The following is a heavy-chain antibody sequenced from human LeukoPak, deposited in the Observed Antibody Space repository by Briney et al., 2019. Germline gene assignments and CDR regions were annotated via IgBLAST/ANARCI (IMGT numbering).Heavy chain of an antibody. CDR2: ISYDGSNK. J-gene: IGHJ4*02. D-gene: IGHD5-24*01. V-gene: IGHV3-30*18. Sequence: GGSLRLSCAASGFTFSSYGMHWVRQAPGKGLEWVAVISYDGSNKYYADSVKGRFTISRDNSKNTLYLQMNSLRAEDTAVYYCAKSFPTWLQDYWGQGTLVTVSS. CDR1: GFTFSSYG. CDR3: AKSFPTWLQDY.